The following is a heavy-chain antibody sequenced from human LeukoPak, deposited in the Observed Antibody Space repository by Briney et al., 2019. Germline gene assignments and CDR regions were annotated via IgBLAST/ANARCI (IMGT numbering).Heavy chain of an antibody. Sequence: SETLSLTCTVSGGAISSYYWSWIRQPPGKGLEWIGYIYYSGSTNYNPSLKSRVTISVDTSKNQFSLKLSSVTAADTAVYYCARDPYGLNYGMDVWGQGTTVTVSS. CDR2: IYYSGST. D-gene: IGHD3-10*01. CDR1: GGAISSYY. J-gene: IGHJ6*02. V-gene: IGHV4-59*01. CDR3: ARDPYGLNYGMDV.